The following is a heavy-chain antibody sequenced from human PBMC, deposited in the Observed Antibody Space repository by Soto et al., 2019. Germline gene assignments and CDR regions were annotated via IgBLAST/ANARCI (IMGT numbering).Heavy chain of an antibody. CDR1: GGSISSYF. J-gene: IGHJ5*02. D-gene: IGHD4-17*01. CDR3: ATTYGGNSFAFDP. Sequence: SETLSLTCTVSGGSISSYFWSWIRQPPGKGLEWIGHIYYSGNIKYNPSLKSRLTISVDTSKNQFSLKVNSVTAADTAVYYCATTYGGNSFAFDPWGPGTLVT. CDR2: IYYSGNI. V-gene: IGHV4-59*08.